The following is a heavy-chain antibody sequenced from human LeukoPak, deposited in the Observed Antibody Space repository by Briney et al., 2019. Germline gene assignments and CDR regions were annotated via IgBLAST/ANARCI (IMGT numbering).Heavy chain of an antibody. D-gene: IGHD2-2*01. CDR2: ISWNSGSI. CDR1: GFTFDDYA. CDR3: ASIRYCSSTSCYYYYYYMDV. J-gene: IGHJ6*03. V-gene: IGHV3-9*01. Sequence: GRSLRLSCAASGFTFDDYAMHWVRQAPGKGLEWVSGISWNSGSIGYADSVKGRFTISRDNAKNSLYLQMNSLRAEDTALYYCASIRYCSSTSCYYYYYYMDVWGKGTTVTVSS.